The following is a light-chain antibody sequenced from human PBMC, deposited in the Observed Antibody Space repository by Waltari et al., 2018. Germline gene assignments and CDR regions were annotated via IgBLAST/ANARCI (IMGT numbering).Light chain of an antibody. Sequence: QLVLTQSPSASASLGASVKLTCTLSSGHSSNIIAWLQQRPERGPLYLMKVNSDGSHDKGDDIPDRFSASSSGAERYLTISMLQSEDEADYYCETGGHGTWVFGGGTKLTVL. J-gene: IGLJ3*02. CDR3: ETGGHGTWV. CDR1: SGHSSNI. V-gene: IGLV4-69*01. CDR2: VNSDGSH.